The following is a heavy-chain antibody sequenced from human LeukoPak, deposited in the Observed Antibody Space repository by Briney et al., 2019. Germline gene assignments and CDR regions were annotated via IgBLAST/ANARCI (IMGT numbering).Heavy chain of an antibody. CDR2: INTDGRTT. CDR3: ARAGASGWYAAGWFDP. J-gene: IGHJ5*02. CDR1: GFPFNNYW. D-gene: IGHD6-19*01. V-gene: IGHV3-74*01. Sequence: GGSLRLSCAASGFPFNNYWIRWVRQAPGKGLMWVSSINTDGRTTRYAASVQGRFTISRDNAKNTLSLQMNSLRDDDTAVYYCARAGASGWYAAGWFDPWGQGTLVTVSS.